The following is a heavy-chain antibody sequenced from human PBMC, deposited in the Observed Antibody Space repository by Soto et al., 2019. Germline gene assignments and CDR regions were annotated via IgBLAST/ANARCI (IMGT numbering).Heavy chain of an antibody. CDR3: GRKAIVFGNGTDYYNGMDV. CDR2: VYSSGRT. CDR1: GAFISSYS. D-gene: IGHD3-3*01. J-gene: IGHJ6*02. V-gene: IGHV4-59*01. Sequence: SETLSLTCPVSGAFISSYSWSWIRQPPGKGLEWIGYVYSSGRTNYNPSLKSRATISVDTSKNQFSLKLSSVTAADTAVYYCGRKAIVFGNGTDYYNGMDVWGQGTTVTVSS.